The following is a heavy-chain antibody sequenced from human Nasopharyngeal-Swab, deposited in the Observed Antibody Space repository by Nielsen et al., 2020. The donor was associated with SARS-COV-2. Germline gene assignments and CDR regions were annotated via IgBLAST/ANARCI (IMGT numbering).Heavy chain of an antibody. J-gene: IGHJ4*02. V-gene: IGHV3-21*01. CDR1: GFTFSSYS. CDR3: ATDYVETRDY. D-gene: IGHD4-17*01. CDR2: ISSSSSYI. Sequence: GGSLRLSCAASGFTFSSYSMNWVRQAPGKGLEWVSSISSSSSYIYYADSVKGRFTIPRDNAKNSLYLQMNSLRAEDTAVYYCATDYVETRDYWGQGTLVTVSS.